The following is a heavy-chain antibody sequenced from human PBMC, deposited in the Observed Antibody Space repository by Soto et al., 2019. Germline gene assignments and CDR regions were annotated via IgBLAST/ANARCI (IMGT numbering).Heavy chain of an antibody. CDR3: ARDHFYFYDSSGFRPYAFDM. CDR2: IYYSGNT. Sequence: SETLSLTCTVSGGSISSYYWSWIRQPPGKGLEWIGYIYYSGNTNYNPSLKSRVTISVDTSKNQFSLKLSSVTAADTAVYYCARDHFYFYDSSGFRPYAFDMWGPGTLVTVSS. J-gene: IGHJ3*02. V-gene: IGHV4-59*12. CDR1: GGSISSYY. D-gene: IGHD3-22*01.